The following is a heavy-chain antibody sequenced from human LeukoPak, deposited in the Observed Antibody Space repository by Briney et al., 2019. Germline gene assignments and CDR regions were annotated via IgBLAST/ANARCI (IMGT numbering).Heavy chain of an antibody. J-gene: IGHJ4*02. CDR1: GFTFSSYG. CDR2: ISYDGSNK. D-gene: IGHD6-13*01. V-gene: IGHV3-30*03. CDR3: ASEMHEAAAGTY. Sequence: GGSLRLSCAASGFTFSSYGMHWVRQAPGKGLEWVAVISYDGSNKYYADSVKGRFTISRDNSKNTLYLQMNSLRAEDTAVYYCASEMHEAAAGTYWGQGTLVTVSS.